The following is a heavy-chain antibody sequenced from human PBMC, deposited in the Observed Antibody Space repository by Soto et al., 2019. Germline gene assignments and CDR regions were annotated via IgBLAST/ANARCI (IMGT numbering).Heavy chain of an antibody. CDR3: ARPKTSRPDIVVALGYYGMDV. Sequence: SETLSLTCAVYGGSFSGYYWSWIRQPPGKGLEWIGEINHSGSTNYNPSLKSRVTISVDTSKNQFSLKLSSVTAADTAVYYCARPKTSRPDIVVALGYYGMDVWGQGTTVTVSS. J-gene: IGHJ6*02. D-gene: IGHD2-21*01. CDR1: GGSFSGYY. CDR2: INHSGST. V-gene: IGHV4-34*01.